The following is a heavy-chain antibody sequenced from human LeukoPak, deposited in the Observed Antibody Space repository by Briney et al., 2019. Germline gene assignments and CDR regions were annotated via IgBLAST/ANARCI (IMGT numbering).Heavy chain of an antibody. CDR1: GYTLTELS. CDR2: FDPEDGET. CDR3: ARFVGWWQLVPPHYFDY. D-gene: IGHD6-13*01. Sequence: ASVKVSCKVSGYTLTELSMHWVRQAPGKGLEWMGGFDPEDGETIYAQKFQGRVTMTEDTSTDTAYMELRSLRSDDTAVYYCARFVGWWQLVPPHYFDYWGQGTLVTVSS. V-gene: IGHV1-24*01. J-gene: IGHJ4*02.